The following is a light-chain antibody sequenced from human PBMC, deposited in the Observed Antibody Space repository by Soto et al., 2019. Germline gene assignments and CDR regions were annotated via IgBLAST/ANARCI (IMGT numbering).Light chain of an antibody. V-gene: IGKV1-39*01. CDR1: QSISSH. CDR3: QHTHSATLT. J-gene: IGKJ2*01. CDR2: AAS. Sequence: QMTQSPSSLFASVGDRVTITCRASQSISSHLNWYQQKVGQTPRLLIYAASTLQSENPPRFIGSRSTTEFTRTISSLQSEDFATYYCQHTHSATLTFGRGTKIQI.